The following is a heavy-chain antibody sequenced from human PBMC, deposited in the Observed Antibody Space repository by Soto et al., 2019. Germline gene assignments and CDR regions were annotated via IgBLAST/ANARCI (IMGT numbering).Heavy chain of an antibody. CDR2: INAGNGNT. V-gene: IGHV1-3*01. Sequence: ASVKVSCKASGYTFTSYAMHWVRQAPGQRLEWMGWINAGNGNTKYSQKFQGRVTITRDTSASTAYMELSSLRSEDTAVYHCARDRKTTMVRGADLRRTFEFDPWGQGTLVTVSS. J-gene: IGHJ5*02. D-gene: IGHD3-10*01. CDR3: ARDRKTTMVRGADLRRTFEFDP. CDR1: GYTFTSYA.